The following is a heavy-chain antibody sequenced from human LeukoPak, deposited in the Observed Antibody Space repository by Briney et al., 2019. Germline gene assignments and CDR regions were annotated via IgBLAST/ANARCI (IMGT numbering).Heavy chain of an antibody. CDR2: TYCRSKCYV. CDR1: GDSVTSYSAS. CDR3: AGGGSGITVSLFAD. V-gene: IGHV6-1*01. D-gene: IGHD6-19*01. Sequence: SQTLSLTCAISGDSVTSYSASWNWIRQSPSRGLEWLGRTYCRSKCYVDYAVSVKSRMTINPDTSKNQISLQLNSVTPEDTAVYYCAGGGSGITVSLFADWGQGILVTVSA. J-gene: IGHJ4*02.